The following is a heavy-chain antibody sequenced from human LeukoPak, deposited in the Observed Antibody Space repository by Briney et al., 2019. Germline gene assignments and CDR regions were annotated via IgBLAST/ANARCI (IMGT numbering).Heavy chain of an antibody. V-gene: IGHV1-24*01. CDR1: GYTLTELS. D-gene: IGHD3-22*01. Sequence: AAVKVSCKVSGYTLTELSMHWVRQAPGKGLEWMGGFDSEDGETIYAQKFQGRVTMTEDTSTDTAYMELSSLRSEDTAVYYCATGLSMRPKYYYDSSGYYYYWGQGTLVTVSS. J-gene: IGHJ4*02. CDR3: ATGLSMRPKYYYDSSGYYYY. CDR2: FDSEDGET.